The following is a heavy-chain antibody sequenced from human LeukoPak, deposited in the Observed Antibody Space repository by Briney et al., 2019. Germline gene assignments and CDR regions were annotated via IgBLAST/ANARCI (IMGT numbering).Heavy chain of an antibody. V-gene: IGHV3-66*01. D-gene: IGHD3-16*01. CDR1: GFVVSSHY. J-gene: IGHJ4*02. CDR2: INSGGST. CDR3: ARDRLTGSFDY. Sequence: GGSLRLSCAASGFVVSSHYMSWVRQAPGQGLHWVSGINSGGSTHYADSVKARFSISRDESRNTLILEMQSLRVEDTAVYYCARDRLTGSFDYWGQGVLVTVSS.